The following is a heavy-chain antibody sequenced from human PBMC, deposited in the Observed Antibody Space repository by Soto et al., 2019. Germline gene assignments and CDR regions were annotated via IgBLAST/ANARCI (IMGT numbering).Heavy chain of an antibody. V-gene: IGHV2-26*01. CDR2: IFSNDEK. J-gene: IGHJ4*02. CDR1: GFSLSNARMG. CDR3: ARIMVRGVTGGPLFFDY. Sequence: SGPTLVNPTETLTLTVTVSGFSLSNARMGVSWIRQPPGKALEWLAHIFSNDEKSYSTSLKSRLTISKDTSKSQVVLTMTNMDPVDTATYYCARIMVRGVTGGPLFFDYWGQGTLVTVSS. D-gene: IGHD3-10*01.